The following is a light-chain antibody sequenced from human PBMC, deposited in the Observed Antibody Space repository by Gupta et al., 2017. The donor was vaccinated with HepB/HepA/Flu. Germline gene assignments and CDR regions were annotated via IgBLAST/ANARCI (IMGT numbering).Light chain of an antibody. CDR3: QQDCSSVT. Sequence: DIVLTQSPGTLSLSPGERATLSCRASQSVGSSYLAWYQQKPGQAPRLLIYGTSSRSNAISARFSGSGSGTDFTLTSSRRETEDFAVYYWQQDCSSVTFGGGTKVDIK. CDR1: QSVGSSY. CDR2: GTS. V-gene: IGKV3-20*01. J-gene: IGKJ4*01.